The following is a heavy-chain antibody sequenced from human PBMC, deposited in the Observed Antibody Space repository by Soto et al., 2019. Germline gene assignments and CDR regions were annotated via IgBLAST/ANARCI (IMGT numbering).Heavy chain of an antibody. J-gene: IGHJ5*02. Sequence: RGSLRLSCAASGFIFENFGMSWVRQAPGKGLEWISSISGSGFKKYYADSVKGRFTISRDNSKSTVYLELNNLSAEDTAVYHCAKNQGVELVPLATVDWFDPWGQGSVVTVSS. CDR2: ISGSGFKK. V-gene: IGHV3-23*01. CDR3: AKNQGVELVPLATVDWFDP. CDR1: GFIFENFG. D-gene: IGHD1-26*01.